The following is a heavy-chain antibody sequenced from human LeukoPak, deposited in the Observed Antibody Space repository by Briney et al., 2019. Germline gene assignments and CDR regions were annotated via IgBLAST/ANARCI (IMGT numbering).Heavy chain of an antibody. CDR3: AKDPDPTYYYDSSLDYFDY. V-gene: IGHV3-53*01. CDR1: GFTVSSNY. Sequence: GGSLRLSCAASGFTVSSNYMSWVRQAPGKGLEWVSIIYSGGTTYYADSVKGRFTISRDNSKNTLYLQMNSLRAEDTAVYYCAKDPDPTYYYDSSLDYFDYWGQGTLVTVSS. D-gene: IGHD3-22*01. CDR2: IYSGGTT. J-gene: IGHJ4*02.